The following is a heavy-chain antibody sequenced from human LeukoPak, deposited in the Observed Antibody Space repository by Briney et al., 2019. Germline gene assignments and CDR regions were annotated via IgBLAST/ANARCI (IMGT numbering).Heavy chain of an antibody. V-gene: IGHV3-23*01. D-gene: IGHD1-14*01. CDR1: GFTFSSYA. CDR2: ISGSGGST. Sequence: GGSLRLSCAASGFTFSSYAMSWVRQAPGKGLEWVSAISGSGGSTYYANSVKGRFTISRDNSKNTLYLQMNSLRAEDTAVYYCAKDRAGAGYYYYYYYMDVWGKGTTVTVSS. J-gene: IGHJ6*03. CDR3: AKDRAGAGYYYYYYYMDV.